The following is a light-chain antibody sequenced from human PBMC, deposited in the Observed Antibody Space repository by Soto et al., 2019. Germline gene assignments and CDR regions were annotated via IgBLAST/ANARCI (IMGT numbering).Light chain of an antibody. V-gene: IGKV3-20*01. CDR1: QSFSTSY. Sequence: EIVLTQSPGTLSLSPGDRATLSCRASQSFSTSYLAWYQHKPGQAPRLLIYNTFTRATGIPDRFSGSGSGTDFTLTISRLEPEDFAVYYCQQYGGSPFTFGLGPKWISN. J-gene: IGKJ3*01. CDR3: QQYGGSPFT. CDR2: NTF.